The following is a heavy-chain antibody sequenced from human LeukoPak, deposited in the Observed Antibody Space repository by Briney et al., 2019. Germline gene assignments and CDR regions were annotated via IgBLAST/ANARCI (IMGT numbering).Heavy chain of an antibody. CDR1: GGSISRGGYY. Sequence: SQTLSLTCPVSGGSISRGGYYWSWIRQRPGKGLEWIGYIYYSGSTYYNPSLESRVSISLDTSRNQFSLDLNSMTAADTAAYYCARAEREFSGTGGYFDSWGQGILVIVSS. CDR2: IYYSGST. V-gene: IGHV4-31*03. J-gene: IGHJ4*02. CDR3: ARAEREFSGTGGYFDS. D-gene: IGHD2-15*01.